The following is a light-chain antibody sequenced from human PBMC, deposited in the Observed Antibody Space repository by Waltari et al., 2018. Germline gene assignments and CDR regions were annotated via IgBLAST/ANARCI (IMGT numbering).Light chain of an antibody. CDR1: TSNIGNNL. CDR3: AAWDDSLSGVV. CDR2: GKN. J-gene: IGLJ2*01. Sequence: QSVLTQPPSASGTPGQRVTISCSGSTSNIGNNLVTWYQQVPGTAPKLLIHGKNQRPSGVPDRFSASKSGTSASLVISGLQSEDEAHYYCAAWDDSLSGVVFGGGTKVTVL. V-gene: IGLV1-44*01.